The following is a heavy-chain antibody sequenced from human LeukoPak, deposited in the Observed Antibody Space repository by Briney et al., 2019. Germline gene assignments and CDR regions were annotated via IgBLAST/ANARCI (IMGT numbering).Heavy chain of an antibody. J-gene: IGHJ3*02. CDR3: ASQVVPRTGGYCSGGSCRKKRSYAFDI. V-gene: IGHV4-34*01. CDR1: GGSFSGYY. Sequence: SETLSLTCAVYGGSFSGYYWSWIRQPPGKGLGWIGEINHSGSTNYNPSLKSRVTISVDTSKNQFSLKLSSVTAADTAVYYCASQVVPRTGGYCSGGSCRKKRSYAFDIWGQGTMVTVSS. CDR2: INHSGST. D-gene: IGHD2-15*01.